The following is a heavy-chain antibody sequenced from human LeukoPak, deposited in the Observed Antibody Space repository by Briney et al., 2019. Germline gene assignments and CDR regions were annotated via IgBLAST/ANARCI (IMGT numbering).Heavy chain of an antibody. CDR2: IKSKTDGGTT. CDR3: ARGAFDY. J-gene: IGHJ4*02. V-gene: IGHV3-15*01. CDR1: GFTFSSYG. Sequence: GGSLRLSCAASGFTFSSYGMHWVRQAPGKGLEWVGRIKSKTDGGTTDYAAPVKGRFTISRDDSKNTLYLQMNSLRADDTAVYYCARGAFDYWGQGTLVTVSS.